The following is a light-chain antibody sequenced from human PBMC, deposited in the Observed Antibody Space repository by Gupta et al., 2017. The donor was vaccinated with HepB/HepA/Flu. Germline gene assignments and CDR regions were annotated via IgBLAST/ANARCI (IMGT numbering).Light chain of an antibody. CDR2: DVT. J-gene: IGLJ3*02. CDR3: YSSVHSDLLDFV. V-gene: IGLV2-14*03. Sequence: QSALTQPASVSGSPGQSITISCNGTSSDVGGYNYVSWYQQHPGKAPNLLIYDVTNRPSGVSARFSCATYCNTASPVTYGRRAEDEADDYYYSSVHSDLLDFVFGGGTKMTVI. CDR1: SSDVGGYNY.